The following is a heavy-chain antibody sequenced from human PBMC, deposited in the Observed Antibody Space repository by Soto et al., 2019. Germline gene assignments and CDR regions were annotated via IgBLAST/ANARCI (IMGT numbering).Heavy chain of an antibody. V-gene: IGHV1-18*04. CDR3: AYVGGYSTGDYSFDV. D-gene: IGHD5-18*01. CDR1: GSTFTSNG. CDR2: ISTYNENM. Sequence: ASVKVSCKASGSTFTSNGIGWVRQAPGQGLEWMGWISTYNENMDSAPQLQGRLTMTTDTSTTTAYMELTNLKSDDTALYYCAYVGGYSTGDYSFDVWGQGTPVTVSS. J-gene: IGHJ4*02.